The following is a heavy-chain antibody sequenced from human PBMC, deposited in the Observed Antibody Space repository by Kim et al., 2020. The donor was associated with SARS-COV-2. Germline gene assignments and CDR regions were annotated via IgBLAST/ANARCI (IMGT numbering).Heavy chain of an antibody. V-gene: IGHV1-3*01. D-gene: IGHD3-10*01. CDR2: INAGNGNT. CDR3: ARTSGYYGSGGTRSYYYYGIDV. Sequence: ASVNVSCKASGYTFTSYAMHWVRQAPGQRLEWMGWINAGNGNTKYSQKFQGRVTITRDTSASTAYMELSSLRSEDTAVYYCARTSGYYGSGGTRSYYYYGIDVWGQGTTVTVSS. J-gene: IGHJ6*02. CDR1: GYTFTSYA.